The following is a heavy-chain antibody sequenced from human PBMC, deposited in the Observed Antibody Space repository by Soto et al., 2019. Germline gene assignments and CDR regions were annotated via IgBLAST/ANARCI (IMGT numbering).Heavy chain of an antibody. CDR2: INHSGST. J-gene: IGHJ5*02. Sequence: QVQLQQWGAGLLKPSETLSLTCAVYGGSFSGYYWSWIRQPPGKGVEWIGEINHSGSTNYNPSLKSRVTISVDTSKNQFSLKLSSVTAADTAVYYCARGLGYCSSTSCYRWFDPWGQGTLVTVSS. V-gene: IGHV4-34*01. D-gene: IGHD2-2*01. CDR1: GGSFSGYY. CDR3: ARGLGYCSSTSCYRWFDP.